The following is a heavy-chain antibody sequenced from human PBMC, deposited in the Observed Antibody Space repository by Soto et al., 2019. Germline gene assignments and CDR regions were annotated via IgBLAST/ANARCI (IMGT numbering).Heavy chain of an antibody. Sequence: QLQLQESGPGLVRPSGTLSLTCAVSGGFTSTNNWWSWVRQPPGKGLEWIGDGYHSGSTEYKPSLKSRVSISVDKSKNQISLKLTSATAADTAVYYCARSPPSSYYGGSGTFDYWGQGTLVTVSS. CDR2: GYHSGST. CDR1: GGFTSTNNW. CDR3: ARSPPSSYYGGSGTFDY. D-gene: IGHD3-10*01. J-gene: IGHJ4*02. V-gene: IGHV4-4*02.